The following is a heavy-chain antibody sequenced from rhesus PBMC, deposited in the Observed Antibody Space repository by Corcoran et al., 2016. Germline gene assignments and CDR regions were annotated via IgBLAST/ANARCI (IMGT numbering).Heavy chain of an antibody. V-gene: IGHV3-118*01. Sequence: EVQLVESGGGLVQPGGSLRLSCAASGFPFSSSAMHWVRQASGKGREWVGRIRSKSNNYETGYAASVKGRFNISRDDSKNTADLQMNSLKTEDTAVYYCPVTVVHPFDYWGQGVLVTVSS. D-gene: IGHD3S6*01. J-gene: IGHJ4*01. CDR1: GFPFSSSA. CDR3: PVTVVHPFDY. CDR2: IRSKSNNYET.